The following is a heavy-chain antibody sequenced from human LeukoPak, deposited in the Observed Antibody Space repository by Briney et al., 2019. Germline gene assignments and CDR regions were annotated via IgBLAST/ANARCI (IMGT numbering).Heavy chain of an antibody. Sequence: PGGSLRLSCAASGFTFSSYSMNWVRQAPGKGLEWVSYISSGSSTIYYADSVKGRFTISRDNAKNSLYLQMNSLRAEDTAVYYCARCSGGSCYSKGEYFDYWGQGTLVTVSS. D-gene: IGHD2-15*01. CDR2: ISSGSSTI. CDR1: GFTFSSYS. CDR3: ARCSGGSCYSKGEYFDY. V-gene: IGHV3-48*01. J-gene: IGHJ4*02.